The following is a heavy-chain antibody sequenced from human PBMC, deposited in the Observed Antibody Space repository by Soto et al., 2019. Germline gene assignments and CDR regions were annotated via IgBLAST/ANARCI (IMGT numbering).Heavy chain of an antibody. V-gene: IGHV1-8*01. J-gene: IGHJ4*02. CDR2: MNPNSGNT. Sequence: GASVKVSCKASGYTFTSYDINWVRQATGQGLERMGWMNPNSGNTGYAQKFQGRVTMTRNTSISTAYMELSSLRSEDTAVYYCARALKTGRLKLNYYGSGSYLALYYWGQGTLVTVSS. CDR3: ARALKTGRLKLNYYGSGSYLALYY. CDR1: GYTFTSYD. D-gene: IGHD3-10*01.